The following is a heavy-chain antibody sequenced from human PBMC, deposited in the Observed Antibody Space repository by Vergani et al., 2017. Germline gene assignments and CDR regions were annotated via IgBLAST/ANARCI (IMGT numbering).Heavy chain of an antibody. D-gene: IGHD2-2*01. CDR3: ARDNRYCGTSTCLPANSFDF. CDR2: INQDGSEK. Sequence: EVQLVESGGGLVKRGGSLRLSCAASGFTFSSYWMSWVRQAPGKGLEWVANINQDGSEKDYVDSVKGRFTISRDNARNSLSLQMNSLRAEDTAVYYCARDNRYCGTSTCLPANSFDFWGQGTLVTVSS. CDR1: GFTFSSYW. V-gene: IGHV3-7*01. J-gene: IGHJ4*02.